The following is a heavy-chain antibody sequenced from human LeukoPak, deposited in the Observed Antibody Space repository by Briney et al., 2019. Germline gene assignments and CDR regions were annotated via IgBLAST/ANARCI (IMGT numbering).Heavy chain of an antibody. CDR3: ARAPIVVVPAAIISDDAFDI. Sequence: SSETLSLTCTVSGGSISSYYWSWIRQPPGKGLEWIGYIYYSGSTNYNPSLKSRVTISVDTSKNQFSLKLSSVTAADTAVYYCARAPIVVVPAAIISDDAFDIWGQGTMVTVSS. CDR2: IYYSGST. CDR1: GGSISSYY. J-gene: IGHJ3*02. D-gene: IGHD2-2*01. V-gene: IGHV4-59*08.